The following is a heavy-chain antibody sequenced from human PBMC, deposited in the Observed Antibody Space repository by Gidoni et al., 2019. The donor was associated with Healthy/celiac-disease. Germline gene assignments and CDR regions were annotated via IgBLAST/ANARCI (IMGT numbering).Heavy chain of an antibody. CDR3: ARDGESAIFGVAQDYYYYMDV. CDR1: GFPFSSYA. D-gene: IGHD3-3*01. V-gene: IGHV3-30*04. J-gene: IGHJ6*03. CDR2: ISYDGSNK. Sequence: QVQLVESGGGVVQPGRSLRLSCAASGFPFSSYAMHWVRQAPGKGLEWVAVISYDGSNKYYADSVKGRFTISRDNSKNTLYLQMNSLRAEDTAVYYCARDGESAIFGVAQDYYYYMDVCAKGPRSPSP.